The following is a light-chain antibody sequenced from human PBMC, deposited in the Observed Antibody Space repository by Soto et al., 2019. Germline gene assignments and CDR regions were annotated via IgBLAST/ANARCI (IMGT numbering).Light chain of an antibody. CDR2: DAS. Sequence: DIQMTQSPSSLSASVGDRVTITCQASQDISNYLNWYQQKPGKAPKLLIYDASNLETGVPSRFSGSGSGTHFTFTISSLQPEDIATYSCQQYDNLPPLTFGGGTKVDIK. CDR1: QDISNY. J-gene: IGKJ4*01. V-gene: IGKV1-33*01. CDR3: QQYDNLPPLT.